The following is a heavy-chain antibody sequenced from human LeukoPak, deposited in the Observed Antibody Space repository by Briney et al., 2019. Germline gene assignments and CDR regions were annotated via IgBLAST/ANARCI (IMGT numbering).Heavy chain of an antibody. Sequence: AGGSLRLSCAASGFTFSIYAMHWVRQAPGKGLEWVAVISYDGSNKYYADSVKGRFTISRDNSKNTLYLQMNSLRAEDTAVYYCARDLPQYGDYHWFDPWGQGTLVTVSS. CDR1: GFTFSIYA. CDR3: ARDLPQYGDYHWFDP. D-gene: IGHD4-17*01. CDR2: ISYDGSNK. J-gene: IGHJ5*02. V-gene: IGHV3-30-3*01.